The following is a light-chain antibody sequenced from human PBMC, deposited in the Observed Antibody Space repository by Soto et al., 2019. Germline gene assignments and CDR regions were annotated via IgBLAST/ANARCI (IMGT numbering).Light chain of an antibody. CDR3: QHWNDYTWT. V-gene: IGKV1-5*03. J-gene: IGKJ1*01. CDR2: KTS. Sequence: DIHMTQSTSTLSASVGDRVTITCRASQSIPIWLAWYQQKPGKAPKLLIYKTSSLETGVPSRFSGSGSGTEFTLTISSLQPDDFATYYCQHWNDYTWTFGQGTKVEVK. CDR1: QSIPIW.